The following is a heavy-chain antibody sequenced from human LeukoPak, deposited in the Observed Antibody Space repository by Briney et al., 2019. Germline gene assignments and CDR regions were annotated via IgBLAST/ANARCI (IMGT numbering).Heavy chain of an antibody. CDR1: GFTFSSYS. D-gene: IGHD3-10*01. Sequence: GGSLRLSCAASGFTFSSYSMTWVRQAPGKGLEWVSSISSSSSYIYYADSVKGRFTVSRDTSENTMYLQMNTLRVDDTAVYYCARDGGSGIDYWGQGTLVTVSS. CDR2: ISSSSSYI. CDR3: ARDGGSGIDY. J-gene: IGHJ4*02. V-gene: IGHV3-21*06.